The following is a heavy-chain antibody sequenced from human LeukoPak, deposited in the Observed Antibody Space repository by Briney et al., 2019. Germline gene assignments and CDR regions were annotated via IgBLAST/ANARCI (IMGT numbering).Heavy chain of an antibody. Sequence: SETLSLTCTVSGGSISSYYWSWIRQPAGKGLEWLGRIYTSGTTNYNPSLKSRVTMSVDTSKNQFSLKVSSVTAADTAVYYCARGPYCGGDCYVDYWGQGTLVTVSS. D-gene: IGHD2-21*02. V-gene: IGHV4-4*07. CDR2: IYTSGTT. J-gene: IGHJ4*02. CDR1: GGSISSYY. CDR3: ARGPYCGGDCYVDY.